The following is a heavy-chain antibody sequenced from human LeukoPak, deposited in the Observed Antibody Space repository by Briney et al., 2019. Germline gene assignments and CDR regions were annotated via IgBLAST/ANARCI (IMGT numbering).Heavy chain of an antibody. CDR1: GGSISSSSYY. V-gene: IGHV4-39*01. D-gene: IGHD1-1*01. CDR3: ARATPPYNWNVNWFDH. J-gene: IGHJ5*02. CDR2: IYYSGST. Sequence: SETLSLTXTXSGGSISSSSYYWGWIRQPPGKGLEWIGSIYYSGSTYYNPSLKSRFTISVDTSKNQFSLKLSSVTAADTAVYYCARATPPYNWNVNWFDHWGQGTLVTVSS.